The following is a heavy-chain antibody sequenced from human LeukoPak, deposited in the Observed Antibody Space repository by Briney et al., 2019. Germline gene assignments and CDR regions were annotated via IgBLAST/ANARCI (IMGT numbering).Heavy chain of an antibody. CDR2: INHSGST. V-gene: IGHV4-34*01. J-gene: IGHJ6*04. Sequence: SETLSLTCAVYGGSFSGYYWSWIRQPPGKGLEWIGEINHSGSTNYNPSLKSRVTISVDTSKNQFSLKLSSVNAADTAVYYCARGMVRGVIMTYGMDVWGKGTTVTVSS. CDR3: ARGMVRGVIMTYGMDV. CDR1: GGSFSGYY. D-gene: IGHD3-10*01.